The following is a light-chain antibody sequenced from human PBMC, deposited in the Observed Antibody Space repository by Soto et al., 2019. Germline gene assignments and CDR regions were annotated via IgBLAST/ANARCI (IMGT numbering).Light chain of an antibody. CDR3: QQYGSSPLT. Sequence: EPVLTQSPGTLSLSPGERATLSCRASQTVNNNYLAWYQQIPGQAPRLLISGASGRATGTPDRFSGSASGTDFTLTISRLEPEDFAVYYCQQYGSSPLTFGGGTK. V-gene: IGKV3-20*01. CDR1: QTVNNNY. J-gene: IGKJ4*01. CDR2: GAS.